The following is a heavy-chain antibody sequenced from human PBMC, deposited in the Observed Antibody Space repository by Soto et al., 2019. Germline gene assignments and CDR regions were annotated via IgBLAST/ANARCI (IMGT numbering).Heavy chain of an antibody. CDR2: ISSSSTYT. J-gene: IGHJ4*02. Sequence: EVQLVESGGGLVKPGGSLRLSCAASGFTFSTSTMNWVRQAPGQGLEWVSSISSSSTYTYYAASVKGRFNISRDNAKNSLYLQMNSLRAGDTAVYYCARVGSPGYCSGGYCPPPDYWGQGTLVTVSS. CDR3: ARVGSPGYCSGGYCPPPDY. V-gene: IGHV3-21*02. D-gene: IGHD2-15*01. CDR1: GFTFSTST.